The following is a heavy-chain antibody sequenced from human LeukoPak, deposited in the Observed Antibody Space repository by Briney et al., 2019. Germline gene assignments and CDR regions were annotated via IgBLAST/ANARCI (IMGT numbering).Heavy chain of an antibody. D-gene: IGHD6-19*01. CDR2: IIPIFGTA. CDR1: GGTFSSYA. V-gene: IGHV1-69*01. CDR3: ASLYSSGWYNPIDY. J-gene: IGHJ4*02. Sequence: SVKVSCKASGGTFSSYAISWVRQAPGQGLEWMGGIIPIFGTANYAQKFQGRVTITADESTSTAYMELSSLKSEDTAVYYCASLYSSGWYNPIDYWGQGTLVTVSS.